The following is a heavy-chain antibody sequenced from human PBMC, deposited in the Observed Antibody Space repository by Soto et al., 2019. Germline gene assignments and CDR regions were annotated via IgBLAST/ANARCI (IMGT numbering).Heavy chain of an antibody. CDR1: CGSISSYY. D-gene: IGHD2-21*02. V-gene: IGHV4-59*01. CDR3: ARLAYCGGDCYAGPYYFDY. Sequence: PSETRSLTCTVSCGSISSYYWSWIRQPPGKGLEWIGYIYYSGSTNYNPSLKSRVTISVDTSKNQFSLKLSSVTAADTAVYYCARLAYCGGDCYAGPYYFDYWGQGTLVTVS. J-gene: IGHJ4*02. CDR2: IYYSGST.